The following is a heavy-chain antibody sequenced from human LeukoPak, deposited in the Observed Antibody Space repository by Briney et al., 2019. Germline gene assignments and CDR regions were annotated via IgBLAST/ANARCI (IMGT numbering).Heavy chain of an antibody. J-gene: IGHJ6*03. D-gene: IGHD4-11*01. CDR3: AKNTVSGGHYQYYMDV. Sequence: GGSLRLSCAASGFTFSNYWMSWVRQAPGKGLEWVANIKQDGSEKYYVDSVKGRFTISRDNAKNSLYLQMNSLRAEDTAVYYCAKNTVSGGHYQYYMDVWGKGTTVTVSS. CDR1: GFTFSNYW. V-gene: IGHV3-7*03. CDR2: IKQDGSEK.